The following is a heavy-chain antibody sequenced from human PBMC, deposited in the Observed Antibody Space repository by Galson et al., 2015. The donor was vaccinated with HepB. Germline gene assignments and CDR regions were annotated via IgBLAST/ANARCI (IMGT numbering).Heavy chain of an antibody. CDR3: ARDVTYCSSTSCYAPYYCDY. CDR2: INPSGGST. Sequence: SVKVSCKASGYTFTSYYMHWARQAPGQGLEWMGTINPSGGSTNYAQKFQGRVTMTRDTSTSTVYMELSSLRSEDTAVYYCARDVTYCSSTSCYAPYYCDYWGQVTLVTVSS. D-gene: IGHD2-2*01. J-gene: IGHJ4*02. V-gene: IGHV1-46*01. CDR1: GYTFTSYY.